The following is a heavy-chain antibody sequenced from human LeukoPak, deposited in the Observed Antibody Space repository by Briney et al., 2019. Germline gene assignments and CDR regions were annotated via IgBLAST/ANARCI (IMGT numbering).Heavy chain of an antibody. CDR2: IYYGGST. V-gene: IGHV4-61*01. CDR1: GGSVSSGSYY. Sequence: PSETLSLTCAVSGGSVSSGSYYWSWIRQPPGKGLEWIGYIYYGGSTNYNPSLKSRVTISVDTSKNQFSLKLSSVTAADTAVYYCASGYYYGMDVWGQGTTVTVSS. J-gene: IGHJ6*02. CDR3: ASGYYYGMDV.